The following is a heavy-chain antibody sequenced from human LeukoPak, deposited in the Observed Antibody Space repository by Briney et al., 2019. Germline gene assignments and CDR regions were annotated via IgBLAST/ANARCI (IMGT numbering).Heavy chain of an antibody. CDR3: ARDKGYRSGGSCDDYYYYYMDV. Sequence: GGSLRLSCAASGFTFSSYWMSWVRQAPGKVLEWVSFISSSSSYIYYADSVKGRYTISRDNAKNSLYLQMNSLRAEDTAVYYCARDKGYRSGGSCDDYYYYYMDVWGKGTTVTVSS. J-gene: IGHJ6*03. CDR2: ISSSSSYI. CDR1: GFTFSSYW. V-gene: IGHV3-21*01. D-gene: IGHD2-15*01.